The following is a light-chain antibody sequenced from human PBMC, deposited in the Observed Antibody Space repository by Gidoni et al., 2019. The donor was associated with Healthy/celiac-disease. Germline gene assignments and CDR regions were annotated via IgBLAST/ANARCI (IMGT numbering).Light chain of an antibody. J-gene: IGKJ5*01. CDR1: QSVSSY. CDR2: DAS. Sequence: EIWFTPAPATISLSPGERATLSRRASQSVSSYLAWYQQKPGQAPRLLIYDASNRATGIPARFSGSGSGTDFTLTISSLEPEDFAVYYCQQRSNWPPTFGQGTRLEIK. V-gene: IGKV3-11*01. CDR3: QQRSNWPPT.